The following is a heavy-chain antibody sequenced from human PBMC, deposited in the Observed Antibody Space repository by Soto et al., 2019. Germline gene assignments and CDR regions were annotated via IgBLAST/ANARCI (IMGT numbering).Heavy chain of an antibody. CDR1: GGSFSGYY. CDR3: ARGRRCSGGSFYPHLGY. V-gene: IGHV4-34*01. J-gene: IGHJ4*02. CDR2: INHSGST. Sequence: QVQLQQWGAGLLKPSETLSLTCAVYGGSFSGYYWSWIRQPPGKGLEWIGEINHSGSTNYNPSLKSRVTISVDTSKNQFSRKRSSVTAADTALYYCARGRRCSGGSFYPHLGYWGQGTLVTVSS. D-gene: IGHD2-15*01.